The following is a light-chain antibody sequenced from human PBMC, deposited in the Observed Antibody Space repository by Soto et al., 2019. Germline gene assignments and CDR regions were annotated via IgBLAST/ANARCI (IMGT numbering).Light chain of an antibody. CDR1: QSVSSNY. Sequence: EIVLTQSPGTLSLSPGERATLSCRASQSVSSNYLVWYQQKPGPAPRLLVFDASNRATGIPDRFSGSGSGTDFTLTISRLDPEDFAVYYCQQYGSSPLTFGGGTKVEIK. V-gene: IGKV3-20*01. J-gene: IGKJ4*01. CDR3: QQYGSSPLT. CDR2: DAS.